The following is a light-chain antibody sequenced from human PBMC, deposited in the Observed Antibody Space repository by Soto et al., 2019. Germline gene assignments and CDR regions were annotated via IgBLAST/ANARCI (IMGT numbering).Light chain of an antibody. V-gene: IGLV1-44*01. CDR2: SNN. Sequence: QSVLTQPPSASGTPGQRVTISCSGSSSKIGSNTVNWYQQLPGTAPKLLIYSNNQRPSGVPDRFSGSKSGTSASLAISWLQSEDEAEYYCAAWDDSLNGPYVFGTGTKGTVL. CDR3: AAWDDSLNGPYV. CDR1: SSKIGSNT. J-gene: IGLJ1*01.